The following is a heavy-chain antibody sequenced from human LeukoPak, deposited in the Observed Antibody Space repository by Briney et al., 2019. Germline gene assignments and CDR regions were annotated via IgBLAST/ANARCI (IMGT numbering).Heavy chain of an antibody. CDR1: GYTFTGYY. Sequence: ASVKVSCKASGYTFTGYYMHWVRQAPGQGLEWMGWINPNSGGTNYAQKFQGRVTMTRDTSISTAYMELRSLRSDDTAVYYCARDEGFEGFGAPRYSSGDEIDAFDIWGQGTMVTVSS. CDR2: INPNSGGT. J-gene: IGHJ3*02. CDR3: ARDEGFEGFGAPRYSSGDEIDAFDI. V-gene: IGHV1-2*02. D-gene: IGHD6-19*01.